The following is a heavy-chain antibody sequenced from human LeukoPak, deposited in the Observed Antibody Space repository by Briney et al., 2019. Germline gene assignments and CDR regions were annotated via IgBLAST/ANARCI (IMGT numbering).Heavy chain of an antibody. CDR3: ARATINAFDI. Sequence: SETLSLTCTVSGGSISSSSYYWSWIRQPPGKGLERIGYIYYSGSTNYNPSLKSRVTISVDTSKNQFSLKLSSVTAADTAVYYCARATINAFDIWGQGTMVTVSS. V-gene: IGHV4-61*01. D-gene: IGHD3-9*01. CDR2: IYYSGST. J-gene: IGHJ3*02. CDR1: GGSISSSSYY.